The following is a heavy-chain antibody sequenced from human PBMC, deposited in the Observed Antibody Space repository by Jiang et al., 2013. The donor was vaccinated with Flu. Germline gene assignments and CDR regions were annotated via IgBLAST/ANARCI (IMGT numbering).Heavy chain of an antibody. CDR1: GYSFNRFW. CDR2: INPGDSDT. J-gene: IGHJ4*02. D-gene: IGHD1-1*01. Sequence: VESGSEVKKPGESLKISCKGSGYSFNRFWIGWVRQMPGKGLEWMGIINPGDSDTRYSPSFQGQVLISADKSTSTVYLQWCSLTASDTAIYYCARESLLTGIDSWGQGTLVTVSS. CDR3: ARESLLTGIDS. V-gene: IGHV5-51*03.